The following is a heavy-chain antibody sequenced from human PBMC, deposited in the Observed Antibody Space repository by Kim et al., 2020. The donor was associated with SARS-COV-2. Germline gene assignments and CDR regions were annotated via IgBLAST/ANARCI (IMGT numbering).Heavy chain of an antibody. CDR2: ISSSSSYT. J-gene: IGHJ4*02. Sequence: GGSLRLSCAASGFTFSDYYMSWIRQAPGKGLEWVSYISSSSSYTNYADSVKGRFTISRDNAKNSLYLQMNSLRAEDTAVYYCARLGGSYIPDYWGQGTLVTVSS. D-gene: IGHD1-26*01. CDR1: GFTFSDYY. V-gene: IGHV3-11*03. CDR3: ARLGGSYIPDY.